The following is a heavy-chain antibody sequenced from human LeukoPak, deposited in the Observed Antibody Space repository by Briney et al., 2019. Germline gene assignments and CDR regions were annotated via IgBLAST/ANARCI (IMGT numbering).Heavy chain of an antibody. CDR1: GYTFTGYY. Sequence: GASVKVSCKASGYTFTGYYMHWVRQAPGQGLEWMGWINPNSGGTYYAQKFQGRVTMTRDTSISTAYMELSRLTSDDTAVYYCASSIRERIIMVRGVIDLGAFDIWGQGTMVTVSS. J-gene: IGHJ3*02. D-gene: IGHD3-10*01. CDR3: ASSIRERIIMVRGVIDLGAFDI. V-gene: IGHV1-2*02. CDR2: INPNSGGT.